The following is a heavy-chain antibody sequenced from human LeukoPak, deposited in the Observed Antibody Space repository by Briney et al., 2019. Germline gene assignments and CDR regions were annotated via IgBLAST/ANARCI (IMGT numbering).Heavy chain of an antibody. CDR2: INHSGST. CDR3: ARGYGSGSYFAY. D-gene: IGHD3-10*01. CDR1: GGSFSGNY. V-gene: IGHV4-34*01. Sequence: PSETLSLTCAVYGGSFSGNYWSWMRQPPGKGLEWIGEINHSGSTNYNPSLKSRVTISIDTSKNHFSLRLSSATAADTAVYYCARGYGSGSYFAYWGQGTLVTVSS. J-gene: IGHJ4*02.